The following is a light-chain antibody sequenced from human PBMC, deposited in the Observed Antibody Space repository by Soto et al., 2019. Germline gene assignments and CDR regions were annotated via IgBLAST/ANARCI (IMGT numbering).Light chain of an antibody. CDR2: GAS. CDR1: QSGSTNS. CDR3: QQYGSSVLT. V-gene: IGKV3-20*01. J-gene: IGKJ4*01. Sequence: EIVLTQSPDTLSLSPRARATLSCSASQSGSTNSLAWYQQRPGQAPRPLIYGASRRATGTPDRFSGSGSGTDFTLIISRLEPEDFAVYYCQQYGSSVLTFGGGTKVEIK.